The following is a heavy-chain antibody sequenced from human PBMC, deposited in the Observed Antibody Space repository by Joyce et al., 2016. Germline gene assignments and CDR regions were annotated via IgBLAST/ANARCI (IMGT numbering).Heavy chain of an antibody. CDR1: GASVTIDDYY. Sequence: QVQLQESGPGLVKPSQTLSLTCSVSGASVTIDDYYWIWMRQHPGEALGWIGYIHGSGSAYYPSSLECRCTIAVDTSKNHFSLKLTSVTAADTAVYYCASFPRGISGSTFYFDHWGQGILVTVSS. V-gene: IGHV4-31*03. CDR3: ASFPRGISGSTFYFDH. CDR2: IHGSGSA. J-gene: IGHJ4*02. D-gene: IGHD5-12*01.